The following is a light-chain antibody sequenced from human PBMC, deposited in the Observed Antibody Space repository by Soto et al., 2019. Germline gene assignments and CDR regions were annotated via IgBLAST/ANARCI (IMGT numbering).Light chain of an antibody. J-gene: IGKJ4*01. V-gene: IGKV1-39*01. CDR2: GAS. Sequence: DIEVIQSPSSLSASVGDRVTITCRASLRISKYLNWYQQLPGKAPKLLIYGASSLQSGVPSRFSGSGSGTDFTLTISDLQPEDSATYYCQQSHSTPLTFGGGTKQEN. CDR3: QQSHSTPLT. CDR1: LRISKY.